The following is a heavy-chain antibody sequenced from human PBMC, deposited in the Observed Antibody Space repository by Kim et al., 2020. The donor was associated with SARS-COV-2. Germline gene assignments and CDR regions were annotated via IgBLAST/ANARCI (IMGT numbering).Heavy chain of an antibody. D-gene: IGHD6-19*01. J-gene: IGHJ4*02. V-gene: IGHV7-4-1*02. CDR3: ARDDSSGWYDYDY. Sequence: YAQGFTGRFVFSLDTSVSTAYLQISSLKAEDTAVYYCARDDSSGWYDYDYWGQGTLVTVSS.